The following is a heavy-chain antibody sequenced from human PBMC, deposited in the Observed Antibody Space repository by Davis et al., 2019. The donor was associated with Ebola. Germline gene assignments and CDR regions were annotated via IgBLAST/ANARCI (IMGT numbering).Heavy chain of an antibody. CDR1: GGSFSGYY. Sequence: PSETLSLTCAVYGGSFSGYYWSWIRQPPGKGLEWIGEINHSGSTNYNPSLKSRVTISVDTSKNQFSLKLSSVTAADTAVYYCARSLLDFWSGYYPLYYFDYWGQGTLVTVSS. D-gene: IGHD3-3*01. CDR3: ARSLLDFWSGYYPLYYFDY. V-gene: IGHV4-34*01. J-gene: IGHJ4*02. CDR2: INHSGST.